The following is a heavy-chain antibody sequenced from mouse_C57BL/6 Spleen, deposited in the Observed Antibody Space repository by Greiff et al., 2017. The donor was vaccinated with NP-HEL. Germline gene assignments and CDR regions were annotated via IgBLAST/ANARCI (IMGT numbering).Heavy chain of an antibody. CDR1: GYTFTSYW. Sequence: EVQLQESGTVLARPGASVKMSCKTSGYTFTSYWMHWVKQRPGQGLEWIGAIYPGNSDTSYNQKFKGKAKLTAVTSASTAYMELSSLTNEDSAVYYCTQKDYYGSSYVFAYWGQGTLVTVSA. D-gene: IGHD1-1*01. V-gene: IGHV1-5*01. CDR3: TQKDYYGSSYVFAY. J-gene: IGHJ3*01. CDR2: IYPGNSDT.